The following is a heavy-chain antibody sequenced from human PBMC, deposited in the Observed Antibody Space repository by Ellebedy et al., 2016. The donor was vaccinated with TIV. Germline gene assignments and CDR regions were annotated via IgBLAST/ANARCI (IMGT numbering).Heavy chain of an antibody. V-gene: IGHV3-21*01. CDR2: ISSSSSYI. CDR3: ASGVPAAMGAFDI. D-gene: IGHD2-2*01. J-gene: IGHJ3*02. Sequence: GESLKISXAASGFTFSSYSMNWVRQAPGKGLEWVSSISSSSSYIYYADSVKGRFTISRDNAKNSLYLQMNSLRAEDTAVYYCASGVPAAMGAFDIWGQGTMVTVSS. CDR1: GFTFSSYS.